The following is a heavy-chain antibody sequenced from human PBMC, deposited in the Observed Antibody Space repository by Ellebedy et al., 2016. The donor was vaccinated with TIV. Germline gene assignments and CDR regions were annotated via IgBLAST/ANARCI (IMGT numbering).Heavy chain of an antibody. CDR3: AKGVGDSYSARVMDV. V-gene: IGHV3-23*01. D-gene: IGHD2-21*02. Sequence: DSVKGRFTISRDISKNTLYLQMNSLRAEDTAVYYCAKGVGDSYSARVMDVWGQGTTVTVSS. J-gene: IGHJ6*02.